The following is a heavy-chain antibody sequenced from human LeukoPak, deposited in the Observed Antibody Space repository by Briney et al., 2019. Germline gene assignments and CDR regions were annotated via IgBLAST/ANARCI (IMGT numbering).Heavy chain of an antibody. D-gene: IGHD2-15*01. V-gene: IGHV3-23*01. CDR3: ASPTLVVVAADAFGI. CDR2: ISGSGGST. Sequence: GGSLRLSCAASGFTFSSYAMSWVRQAPGKGLEWVSAISGSGGSTYYADSVKGRFTISRDNSKNTLYLQMNSLRAEDTAVYYCASPTLVVVAADAFGIWGQGTMVTVSS. J-gene: IGHJ3*02. CDR1: GFTFSSYA.